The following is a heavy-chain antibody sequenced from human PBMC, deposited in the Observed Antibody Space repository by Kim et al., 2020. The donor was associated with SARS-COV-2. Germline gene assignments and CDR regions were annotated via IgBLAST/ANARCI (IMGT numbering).Heavy chain of an antibody. Sequence: GESLKISCKGSGYSFTSYWIGWVRQMPGKGLEWMGIIYPGDSDTRYSPSFQGQVTISADKSISTAYLQWSSLKASDTAMYYCARRCWGLYYYDSSGYCFDYWGQGTLVTVSS. CDR3: ARRCWGLYYYDSSGYCFDY. J-gene: IGHJ4*02. CDR1: GYSFTSYW. CDR2: IYPGDSDT. V-gene: IGHV5-51*01. D-gene: IGHD3-22*01.